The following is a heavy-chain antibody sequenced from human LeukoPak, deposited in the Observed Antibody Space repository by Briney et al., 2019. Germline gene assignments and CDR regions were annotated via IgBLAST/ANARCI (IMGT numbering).Heavy chain of an antibody. J-gene: IGHJ5*02. CDR2: ISYAGTSK. CDR1: GFTFSKYA. V-gene: IGHV3-30*04. CDR3: ARDETAVAGPGWFDP. Sequence: PGGSLRLSCAASGFTFSKYAMHWVRQAPGKGLEWVAVISYAGTSKYYADSVKGRFTISRDNSKNTLLFLQMNSLRAEDTAVYCCARDETAVAGPGWFDPWGQGTLVTVSS. D-gene: IGHD6-19*01.